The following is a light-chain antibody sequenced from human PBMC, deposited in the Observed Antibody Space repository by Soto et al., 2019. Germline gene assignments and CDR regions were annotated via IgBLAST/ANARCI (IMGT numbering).Light chain of an antibody. J-gene: IGLJ1*01. V-gene: IGLV2-14*01. CDR1: TNDVGGYNY. CDR3: QSYDRSLSGSV. Sequence: VLTQPASVSWSPGQSITISCTGTTNDVGGYNYVSWYQQHPGKAPKLLIFEVSSRPSGVSNRFSGSKSGNTASLTITGLQAEDEADYYCQSYDRSLSGSVFGAGTKVTV. CDR2: EVS.